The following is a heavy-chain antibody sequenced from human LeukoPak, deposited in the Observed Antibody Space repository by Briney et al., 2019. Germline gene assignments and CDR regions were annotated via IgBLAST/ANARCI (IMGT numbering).Heavy chain of an antibody. J-gene: IGHJ6*03. CDR1: GFTFSTYA. Sequence: PGRSLRLSCAASGFTFSTYAMHWVRQAPGKGLEGVAVISYDESNKYYADSVKGRFTISRDNSKNTLYLQMNSLRPEDTAMYYCAKDGHSYGDNYFYYMDVWGKGTTVTVSS. D-gene: IGHD5-18*01. CDR2: ISYDESNK. V-gene: IGHV3-30*04. CDR3: AKDGHSYGDNYFYYMDV.